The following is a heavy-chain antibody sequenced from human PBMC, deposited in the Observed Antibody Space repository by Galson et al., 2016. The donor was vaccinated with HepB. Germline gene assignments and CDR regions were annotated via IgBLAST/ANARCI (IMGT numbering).Heavy chain of an antibody. Sequence: PALVKPTQTLTLTCTFSGFSLRTSGEGVGWIRQPPGKALEWLALVYWDDYKRYSPSLMSRLTITKDTSQNQVVLTMANMDPVDTGTYYCAHSPTAVSDNFDAFDIWGQGTMVTVSP. CDR1: GFSLRTSGEG. CDR2: VYWDDYK. J-gene: IGHJ3*02. D-gene: IGHD6-19*01. CDR3: AHSPTAVSDNFDAFDI. V-gene: IGHV2-5*02.